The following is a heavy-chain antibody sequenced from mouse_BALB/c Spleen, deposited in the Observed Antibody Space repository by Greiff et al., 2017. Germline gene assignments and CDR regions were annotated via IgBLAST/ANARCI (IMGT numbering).Heavy chain of an antibody. CDR1: GFTFSDYY. Sequence: EVQGVESGGGLVKPGGSLKLSCAASGFTFSDYYMYWVRQTPEKRLEWVATISDGGSYTYYPDSVKGRFTISRDNAKNNLYLQMSSLKSEDTAMYYCAREGDYYGSSNYYAMDYWGQGTSVTVSS. D-gene: IGHD1-1*01. CDR3: AREGDYYGSSNYYAMDY. J-gene: IGHJ4*01. V-gene: IGHV5-4*02. CDR2: ISDGGSYT.